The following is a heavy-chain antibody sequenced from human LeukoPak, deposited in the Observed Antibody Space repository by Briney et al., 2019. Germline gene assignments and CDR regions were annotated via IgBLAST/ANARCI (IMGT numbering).Heavy chain of an antibody. V-gene: IGHV4-59*08. Sequence: LETLSLTCTVSGGSISSYYWSWIRQPPGKGLEWIGYIYYSGSTNYNPSLKSRVTISVDTSKNQFSLKLSSVTAADTAVYYCARLGGQQLDWFDPWGQGTLVTVSS. CDR3: ARLGGQQLDWFDP. D-gene: IGHD6-13*01. J-gene: IGHJ5*02. CDR1: GGSISSYY. CDR2: IYYSGST.